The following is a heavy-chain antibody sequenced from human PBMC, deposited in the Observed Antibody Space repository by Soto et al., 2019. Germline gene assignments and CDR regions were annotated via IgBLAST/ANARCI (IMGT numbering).Heavy chain of an antibody. V-gene: IGHV1-69*12. CDR1: GGTFSRFA. Sequence: QVPLVQSGSEVKRPGSSVKVSCRDSGGTFSRFAVNWVRQAPGQGLEWMGGIIPIFGTSNYARKFQGRVTLTADESTATAYIDLSSLTSEDTAVYYCARTLISDYGDYVGLDYWGQGTLVTVSS. CDR2: IIPIFGTS. CDR3: ARTLISDYGDYVGLDY. J-gene: IGHJ4*02. D-gene: IGHD4-17*01.